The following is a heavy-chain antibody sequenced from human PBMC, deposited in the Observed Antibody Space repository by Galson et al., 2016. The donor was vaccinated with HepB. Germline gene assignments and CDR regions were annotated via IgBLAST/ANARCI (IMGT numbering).Heavy chain of an antibody. D-gene: IGHD6-13*01. V-gene: IGHV5-51*01. Sequence: QSGAEGIKHGESLKISCKGSGSSFTLYWIGWVRQMPGKGLEWMGMIYPGDSDTRYSPPFQGQVTISADQSINTAYLQWSSLKASDTAMYYCASTVSIAAAGGADYWGQGTLVTVAS. J-gene: IGHJ4*02. CDR2: IYPGDSDT. CDR1: GSSFTLYW. CDR3: ASTVSIAAAGGADY.